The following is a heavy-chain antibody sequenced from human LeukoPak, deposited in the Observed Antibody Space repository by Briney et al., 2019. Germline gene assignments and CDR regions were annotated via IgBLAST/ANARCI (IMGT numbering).Heavy chain of an antibody. V-gene: IGHV1-8*02. Sequence: ASVKVSCKASGYTFTGYYMHWVRQAPGQGLEWMGWMNPNSGNTGYAQKFQGRVTMTRNTSISTAYMELSSLRSEDTAVYYCARTIYGDNFDYWGQGTLVTVSS. CDR2: MNPNSGNT. J-gene: IGHJ4*02. CDR1: GYTFTGYY. D-gene: IGHD4-17*01. CDR3: ARTIYGDNFDY.